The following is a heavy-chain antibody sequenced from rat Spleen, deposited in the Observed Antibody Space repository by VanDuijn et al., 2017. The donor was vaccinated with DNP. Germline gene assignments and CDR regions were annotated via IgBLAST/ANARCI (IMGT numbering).Heavy chain of an antibody. V-gene: IGHV5-17*01. D-gene: IGHD1-11*01. CDR1: GFTFSDYA. Sequence: EVQLVESGGGLVQPGRSLKLSCAASGFTFSDYAMVWARQAPKKGLEWVTTISYDGNRVYYRDSVKGRFTISRDDAKRTLYLQMDSLTSEDTATYYCARHSERPYFDYWGQGVMVTVSS. CDR3: ARHSERPYFDY. J-gene: IGHJ2*01. CDR2: ISYDGNRV.